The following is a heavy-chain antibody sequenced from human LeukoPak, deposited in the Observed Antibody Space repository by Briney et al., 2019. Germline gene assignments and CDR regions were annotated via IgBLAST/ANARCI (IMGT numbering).Heavy chain of an antibody. CDR1: GGTFSSYA. J-gene: IGHJ6*02. CDR2: IIPIFVTA. D-gene: IGHD2-2*01. V-gene: IGHV1-69*13. Sequence: SVKVSCKASGGTFSSYAISWVRQAPGQGLEWMGGIIPIFVTANYAQKFQGRVTITADESTSTAYMELSSLRSEDTAVYYCARGIVVVPAAYDYGLAVESYYYGMDVWGQGTTVTVSS. CDR3: ARGIVVVPAAYDYGLAVESYYYGMDV.